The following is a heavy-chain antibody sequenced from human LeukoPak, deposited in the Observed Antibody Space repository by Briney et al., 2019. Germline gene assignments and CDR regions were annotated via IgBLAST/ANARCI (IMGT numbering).Heavy chain of an antibody. V-gene: IGHV4-34*01. D-gene: IGHD4-17*01. CDR3: ARGYGVVPVSPAGNWFDP. CDR2: INHSGST. J-gene: IGHJ5*02. Sequence: PSETLSLTCAVYGGSFSGYYWSWIRQPPGKGLEWIGEINHSGSTNYNPSLKSRVTISVDTSKNQFSLKLSSVTAADTAVYYCARGYGVVPVSPAGNWFDPWGQGTLVTVSS. CDR1: GGSFSGYY.